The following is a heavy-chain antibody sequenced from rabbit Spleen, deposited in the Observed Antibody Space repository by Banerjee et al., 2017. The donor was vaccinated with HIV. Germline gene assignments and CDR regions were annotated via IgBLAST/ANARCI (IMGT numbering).Heavy chain of an antibody. CDR1: GFSFSSSYY. Sequence: QSLEESGGGLVQPEGSLTLTCTASGFSFSSSYYMCWVRQAPEKGLEWIACIYAGSSGSTYYASWAKGRFTISKTSSTTVTLQMTTLTAADTATYFCARDMTDVIGWNFGWWGPGTLVTVS. J-gene: IGHJ6*01. CDR2: IYAGSSGST. V-gene: IGHV1S40*01. D-gene: IGHD4-1*01. CDR3: ARDMTDVIGWNFGW.